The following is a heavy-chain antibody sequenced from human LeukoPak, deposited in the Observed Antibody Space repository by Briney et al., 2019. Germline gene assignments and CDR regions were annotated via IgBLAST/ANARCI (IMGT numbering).Heavy chain of an antibody. CDR3: AKDHGYRYGFPDY. V-gene: IGHV3-30*02. D-gene: IGHD5-18*01. CDR1: GFTFTDYG. Sequence: GGSLRLSCAASGFTFTDYGIHWVRQAPGKGLEWVTFIRYDGSGQYYADSVKGRFTISRDNSKNTLYLQMNSLRPEDTAVYYCAKDHGYRYGFPDYWGLGTLVTVSS. CDR2: IRYDGSGQ. J-gene: IGHJ4*02.